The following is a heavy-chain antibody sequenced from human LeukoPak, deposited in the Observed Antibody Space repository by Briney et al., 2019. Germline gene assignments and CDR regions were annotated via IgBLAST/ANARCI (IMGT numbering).Heavy chain of an antibody. V-gene: IGHV1-2*02. CDR2: INPDSGGT. CDR1: GYTFTSYG. Sequence: ASVKVSCKASGYTFTSYGISWVRQAPGQGLQWMGWINPDSGGTDYAQKFQGRVTMTRDTSITTAYMELNRLKSDDTAVYYCARGGSGWSPSDYWGQGTLVTVSS. CDR3: ARGGSGWSPSDY. J-gene: IGHJ4*02. D-gene: IGHD6-19*01.